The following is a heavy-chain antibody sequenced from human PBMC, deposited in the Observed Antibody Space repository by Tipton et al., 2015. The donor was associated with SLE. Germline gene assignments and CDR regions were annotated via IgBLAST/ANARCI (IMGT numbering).Heavy chain of an antibody. D-gene: IGHD3-22*01. V-gene: IGHV4-34*01. CDR3: ARPIAFYYDSSGSDAFDI. CDR1: GGSFSGYY. Sequence: LRLSCAVYGGSFSGYYWSWIRQPPGKGLEWIGEVNLSGSTNYNPSLKSRVTISVDTSKNQFSLRLSSVTAADTAVYYCARPIAFYYDSSGSDAFDIWGQGTMVTVSS. CDR2: VNLSGST. J-gene: IGHJ3*02.